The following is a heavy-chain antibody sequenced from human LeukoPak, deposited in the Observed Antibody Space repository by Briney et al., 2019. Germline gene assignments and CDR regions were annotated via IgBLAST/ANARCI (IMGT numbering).Heavy chain of an antibody. CDR3: ARDLAAVTDY. D-gene: IGHD6-13*01. CDR1: GFTFSSYA. CDR2: ISYDGSNK. Sequence: GGSLRLSCAASGFTFSSYAMHWVRQAPGKGLEWVAVISYDGSNKYYADSVKGRFTISRDNSKNTLYLQMNSLRAEDTAVYYCARDLAAVTDYWGQGTLVTVSS. J-gene: IGHJ4*02. V-gene: IGHV3-30-3*01.